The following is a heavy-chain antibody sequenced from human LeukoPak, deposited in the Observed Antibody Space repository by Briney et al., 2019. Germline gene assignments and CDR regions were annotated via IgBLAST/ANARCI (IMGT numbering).Heavy chain of an antibody. CDR2: ISSSVNH. V-gene: IGHV4-59*01. CDR3: ARGWGYFDC. D-gene: IGHD1-26*01. CDR1: GGSISSYY. J-gene: IGHJ4*02. Sequence: PETLPLTCTVSGGSISSYYLNWVRQPPGKGLEWIGYISSSVNHNYNPSLKGRATISVETSNNHLPLKPSSVTAADTAVYYCARGWGYFDCWGQGTLVTVSS.